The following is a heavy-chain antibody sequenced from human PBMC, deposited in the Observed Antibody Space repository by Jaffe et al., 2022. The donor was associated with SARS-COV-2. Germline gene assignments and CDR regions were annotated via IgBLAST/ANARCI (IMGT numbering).Heavy chain of an antibody. CDR3: ARAGFYELERLEALNGVFDY. V-gene: IGHV3-7*01. Sequence: EVQLVESGGGLVQPGGSLRLSCAASGFTFSSYWMSWVRQAPGKGLEWVANIKQDGSEKYYVDSVKGRFTISRDNAKNSLYLQMNSLRAEDTAVYYCARAGFYELERLEALNGVFDYWGQGTLVTVSS. J-gene: IGHJ4*02. CDR2: IKQDGSEK. CDR1: GFTFSSYW. D-gene: IGHD1-1*01.